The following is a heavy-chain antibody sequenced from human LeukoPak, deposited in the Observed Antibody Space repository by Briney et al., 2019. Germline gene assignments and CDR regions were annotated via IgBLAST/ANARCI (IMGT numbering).Heavy chain of an antibody. Sequence: SETLSLTCTVSGGSISSYYWSWIRQPPGKGLEWIGHIYYSGSTNYNPSLKSRVTISVDRSKNQFSLKLSSVTAADTAVYYCARGVSYCSSTSCYGGNWFDPWGQGTLVTVSS. CDR3: ARGVSYCSSTSCYGGNWFDP. J-gene: IGHJ5*02. D-gene: IGHD2-2*01. CDR1: GGSISSYY. V-gene: IGHV4-59*12. CDR2: IYYSGST.